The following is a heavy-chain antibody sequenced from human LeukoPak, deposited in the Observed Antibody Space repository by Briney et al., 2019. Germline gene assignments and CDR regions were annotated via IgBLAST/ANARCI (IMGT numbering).Heavy chain of an antibody. Sequence: SETLSLTCTVSGGSISSYYWSWIRQPPGKGLEWIGYIYYRGSTNYNPSLKSRVTISVDMSKHQFSLKLSSVTAADTAVYYCARGGSYCSGGSCYSVPFDYWGQGTLVTVSS. V-gene: IGHV4-59*01. CDR1: GGSISSYY. J-gene: IGHJ4*02. CDR3: ARGGSYCSGGSCYSVPFDY. CDR2: IYYRGST. D-gene: IGHD2-15*01.